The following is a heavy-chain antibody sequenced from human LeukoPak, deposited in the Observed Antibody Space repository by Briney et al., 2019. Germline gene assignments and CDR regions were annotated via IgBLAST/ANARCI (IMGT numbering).Heavy chain of an antibody. CDR1: GYTFTSYA. CDR2: INAGNGNT. CDR3: ARDLRRGVAATTLGDFDY. V-gene: IGHV1-3*01. J-gene: IGHJ4*02. Sequence: GASVKVSCKASGYTFTSYAMHWVRQAPGQRLEWMGWINAGNGNTKYSQKFQGRVTITRDTSASTAYMELSSLRSEDTAVYYCARDLRRGVAATTLGDFDYWGQGTLVTVSS. D-gene: IGHD2-15*01.